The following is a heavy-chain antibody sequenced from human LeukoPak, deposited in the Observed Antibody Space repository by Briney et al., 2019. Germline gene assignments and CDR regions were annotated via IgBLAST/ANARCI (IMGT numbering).Heavy chain of an antibody. D-gene: IGHD6-13*01. CDR3: ATQYSSSGLTFDY. J-gene: IGHJ4*02. CDR1: GGSISSGSYY. CDR2: IYTSGST. V-gene: IGHV4-61*02. Sequence: SETLSLTCTVSGGSISSGSYYWSWIRQPAGKGLEWIGRIYTSGSTNYNPSLKSRVTISVDTSKNQFSLKLSSVTAADTAVYYCATQYSSSGLTFDYWGQGTLVTVSS.